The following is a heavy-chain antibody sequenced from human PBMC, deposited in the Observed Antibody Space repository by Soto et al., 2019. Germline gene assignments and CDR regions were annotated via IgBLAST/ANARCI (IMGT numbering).Heavy chain of an antibody. CDR2: FYPGDSDT. CDR1: GYYFPSYW. CDR3: ARQGKGAEGFDY. V-gene: IGHV5-51*01. J-gene: IGHJ4*02. Sequence: PGESLRISYKVSGYYFPSYWSGWVRQMPGKGLEWMGIFYPGDSDTRYSPSLQGQVTISADRSISTAYLQWSSLKPSDTAMYYCARQGKGAEGFDYWGQGTLVTV.